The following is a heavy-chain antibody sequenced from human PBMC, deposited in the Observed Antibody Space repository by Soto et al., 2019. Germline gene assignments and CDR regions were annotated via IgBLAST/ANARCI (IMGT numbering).Heavy chain of an antibody. Sequence: QVQLGQSGAEVKEPGSSVNVSCKASGGTFSSYTISWVRQAPGQGFEWMGGITPGFGSGNYAQKFQGRVTITADKSTRTVYIALSSLTSADTALYYCARLTGSYQLGKWFDPWGQETLVTVSS. J-gene: IGHJ5*02. CDR1: GGTFSSYT. V-gene: IGHV1-69*06. D-gene: IGHD1-26*01. CDR3: ARLTGSYQLGKWFDP. CDR2: ITPGFGSG.